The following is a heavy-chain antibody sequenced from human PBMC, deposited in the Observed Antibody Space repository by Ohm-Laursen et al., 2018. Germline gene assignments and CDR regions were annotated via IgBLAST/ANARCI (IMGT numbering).Heavy chain of an antibody. J-gene: IGHJ3*02. V-gene: IGHV4-38-2*01. Sequence: SETLSLTCAVSGSSISSGYYWAWIRQPPGKGLEWIGSMYHGGNTYYNPSLKSRVIISVDTSKTQFSLKLTSVTAADTAVYYCARYSSSSGSDAFDIWGQGTMVTVSS. D-gene: IGHD6-6*01. CDR1: GSSISSGYY. CDR2: MYHGGNT. CDR3: ARYSSSSGSDAFDI.